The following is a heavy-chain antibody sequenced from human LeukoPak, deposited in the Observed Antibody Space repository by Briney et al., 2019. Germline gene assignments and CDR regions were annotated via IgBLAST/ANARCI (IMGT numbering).Heavy chain of an antibody. D-gene: IGHD3-22*01. V-gene: IGHV3-66*01. CDR3: ARDFLLSRRYTVRYYDSSGYPLGRYYGMDV. CDR1: GFTVSGNY. CDR2: IHRGGNT. J-gene: IGHJ6*02. Sequence: GGSLRLSCAASGFTVSGNYMSWVRQAPGKGLEWLSVIHRGGNTYYADSVKGRFTISRDNSKNTLYLQMNSLRAEDTAVYYCARDFLLSRRYTVRYYDSSGYPLGRYYGMDVWGQGTTVTVSS.